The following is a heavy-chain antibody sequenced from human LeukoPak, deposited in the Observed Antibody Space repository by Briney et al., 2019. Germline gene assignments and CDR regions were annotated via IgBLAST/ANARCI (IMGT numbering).Heavy chain of an antibody. CDR2: IYTSGST. D-gene: IGHD3-10*01. Sequence: PSETLSLTCTVSGGSISSYYWSWIRQPAGKGLEWIGRIYTSGSTNYNPSLKSRVTISVDTSKNQFSLKLSSVTAADTAVYYCARRRETYYYGSGSYYKALSDWGQGTLVTVSS. J-gene: IGHJ4*02. CDR1: GGSISSYY. CDR3: ARRRETYYYGSGSYYKALSD. V-gene: IGHV4-4*07.